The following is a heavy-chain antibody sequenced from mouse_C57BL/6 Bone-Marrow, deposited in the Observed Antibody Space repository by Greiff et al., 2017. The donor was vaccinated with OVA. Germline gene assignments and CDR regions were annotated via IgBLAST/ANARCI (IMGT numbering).Heavy chain of an antibody. Sequence: VQLQQSGAELMKPGASVKLSCKAPGYTFTGYWIEWVKQRPGHGLAWIGAILPGSGRSNYNEKIKGKATFTADTSSNTAYRQRSSLTTEDSAIYYGARGEGNYAKDSWGQGTSVTVSA. CDR2: ILPGSGRS. J-gene: IGHJ4*01. CDR1: GYTFTGYW. CDR3: ARGEGNYAKDS. V-gene: IGHV1-9*01.